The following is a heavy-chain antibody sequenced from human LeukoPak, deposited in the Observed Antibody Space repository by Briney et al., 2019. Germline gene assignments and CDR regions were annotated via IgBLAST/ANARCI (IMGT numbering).Heavy chain of an antibody. Sequence: GGSLRLSCAASGFTFVTYSMSWVRQAPGKGLEWVSSITSSSTYIYYADSVKGRFTISRDNAKNSLYLQMNSLRAEDTAVYYCAREGGSHDRAFDIWGQGTMVTVSS. CDR3: AREGGSHDRAFDI. CDR1: GFTFVTYS. D-gene: IGHD1-26*01. CDR2: ITSSSTYI. J-gene: IGHJ3*02. V-gene: IGHV3-21*01.